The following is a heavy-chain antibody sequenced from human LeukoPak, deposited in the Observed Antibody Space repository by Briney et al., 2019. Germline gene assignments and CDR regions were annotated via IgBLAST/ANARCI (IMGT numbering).Heavy chain of an antibody. D-gene: IGHD3-3*01. CDR3: ARRGESDFWSCYFLCYFDY. V-gene: IGHV4-38-2*01. CDR2: IYHSGST. Sequence: SETLSLTCAVSGYSINSGYYWGWIRQPPGKGLEWIGSIYHSGSTYYNPSLKSRVTISVDTSKNQFSLKLSSVTAADTAVYYCARRGESDFWSCYFLCYFDYWGQGTLVTVSS. J-gene: IGHJ4*02. CDR1: GYSINSGYY.